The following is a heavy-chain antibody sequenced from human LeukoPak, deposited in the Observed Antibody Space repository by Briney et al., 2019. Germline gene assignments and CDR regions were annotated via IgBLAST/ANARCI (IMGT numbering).Heavy chain of an antibody. D-gene: IGHD3-22*01. CDR3: ARDVVTFYDDSSGYYY. CDR1: GYTFTSYA. J-gene: IGHJ4*02. V-gene: IGHV1-3*01. CDR2: INAGNGNT. Sequence: ASVKVSCKASGYTFTSYAMHWVRQAPGQRLEWMGWINAGNGNTKYSQKFQGRVTITRDTSASTAYMELSSLRSEDTAAYYCARDVVTFYDDSSGYYYWGQGTLVTVSS.